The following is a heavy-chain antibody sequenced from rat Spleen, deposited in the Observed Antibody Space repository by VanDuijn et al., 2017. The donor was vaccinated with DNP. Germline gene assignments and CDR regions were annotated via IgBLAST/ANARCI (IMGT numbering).Heavy chain of an antibody. V-gene: IGHV5-19*01. J-gene: IGHJ2*01. Sequence: EVQLVESGGGLVQPGRSLKLSCAASGFTFSFYGMAWVRQAPKKGLEWVASITSSGGGTSYRDSVKGRFTISRDNAKSTLYLQMDSLQTEDTAIYYCTRDLNWGGFFDYWGQGVMVTVSS. D-gene: IGHD5-1*01. CDR2: ITSSGGGT. CDR1: GFTFSFYG. CDR3: TRDLNWGGFFDY.